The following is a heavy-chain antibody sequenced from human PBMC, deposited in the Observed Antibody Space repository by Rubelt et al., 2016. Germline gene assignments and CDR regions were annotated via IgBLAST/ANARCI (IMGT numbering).Heavy chain of an antibody. V-gene: IGHV4-59*01. CDR1: GGSISSYY. CDR3: ARSILYSFDY. D-gene: IGHD2-21*01. J-gene: IGHJ4*02. Sequence: QVQLQESGPGLVKPSETLSLTCTVSGGSISSYYWSWIRQPPGEGLEWIGSIYYSWSTNYNPSLKSRVTISVDTSKNQFSLKLSSVTAADTAVYYCARSILYSFDYWGQGTLVTVSS. CDR2: IYYSWST.